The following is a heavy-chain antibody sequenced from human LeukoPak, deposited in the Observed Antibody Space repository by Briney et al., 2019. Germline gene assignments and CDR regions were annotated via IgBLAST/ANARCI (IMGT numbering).Heavy chain of an antibody. CDR2: IYYSGST. V-gene: IGHV4-61*08. D-gene: IGHD3-16*01. CDR3: ARLGGKMPFDP. J-gene: IGHJ5*02. CDR1: GGSISSGGYY. Sequence: PSETLSLTCTVSGGSISSGGYYWSWIRQPPGKGLEWIGYIYYSGSTNYNPSLKSRVTISVDTSKNQFSLKLSSVTAADTAVYYCARLGGKMPFDPWGQGTLVTVSS.